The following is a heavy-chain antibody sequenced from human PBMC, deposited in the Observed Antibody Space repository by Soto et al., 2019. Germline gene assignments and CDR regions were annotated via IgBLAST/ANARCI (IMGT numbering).Heavy chain of an antibody. CDR1: GFTFSGYG. V-gene: IGHV3-33*01. CDR3: ARDGVGATTFVGYFDY. Sequence: QGQLVESGGVVVQPGRSLRLSCAAYGFTFSGYGMHWVRQAQGKGLEWVAITRHDGSNTYYADSVRGRFTISRDNSKKTLYLQMDSLRAEDKAVYYCARDGVGATTFVGYFDYWGQGTLVTVSS. CDR2: TRHDGSNT. D-gene: IGHD1-26*01. J-gene: IGHJ4*02.